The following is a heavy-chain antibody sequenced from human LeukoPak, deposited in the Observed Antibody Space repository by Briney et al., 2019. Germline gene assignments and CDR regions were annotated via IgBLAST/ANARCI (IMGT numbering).Heavy chain of an antibody. Sequence: GGSLRLSCAGSAFTLSNYAINWVRQAPGKGPEWLSYISTSGSTILYADSVKGRFTISRDNAKNSLYLQMNSLRAEDTAVYYCARGSIVVVPAAIPVGGDYYYYMDVWGKGTTVTVSS. D-gene: IGHD2-2*02. CDR1: AFTLSNYA. V-gene: IGHV3-48*01. CDR2: ISTSGSTI. J-gene: IGHJ6*03. CDR3: ARGSIVVVPAAIPVGGDYYYYMDV.